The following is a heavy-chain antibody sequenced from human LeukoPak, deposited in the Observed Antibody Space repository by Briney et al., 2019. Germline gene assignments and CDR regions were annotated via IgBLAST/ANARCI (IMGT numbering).Heavy chain of an antibody. D-gene: IGHD2-15*01. CDR2: IYTSGST. CDR1: GGSISSYY. Sequence: SETLSLTCTVSGGSISSYYWSWIRQPAGKGLEWIGRIYTSGSTNYNPSLKSRVTISVDTSKNQFSLKLSSVTAADTAVYYCARGGRKRRSSGGSLPHYYYGMDVWGQGTTVTVSS. J-gene: IGHJ6*02. CDR3: ARGGRKRRSSGGSLPHYYYGMDV. V-gene: IGHV4-4*07.